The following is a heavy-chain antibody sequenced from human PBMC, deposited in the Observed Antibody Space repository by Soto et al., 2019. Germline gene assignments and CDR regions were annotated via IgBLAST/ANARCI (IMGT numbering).Heavy chain of an antibody. D-gene: IGHD3-10*01. CDR1: GFSLSSSGVG. J-gene: IGHJ6*03. V-gene: IGHV2-5*02. CDR2: IYWDYDK. CDR3: ALIRFGTPFYWYYYMDV. Sequence: QITLKASGPPLVKPTQTLTLTGTFSGFSLSSSGVGVAWIRQPPGKALEWLGIIYWDYDKRYSPSLKSRLNIAKDTSKNQVVLRMTNMDPVDTATYYCALIRFGTPFYWYYYMDVWGIGTTVTVSS.